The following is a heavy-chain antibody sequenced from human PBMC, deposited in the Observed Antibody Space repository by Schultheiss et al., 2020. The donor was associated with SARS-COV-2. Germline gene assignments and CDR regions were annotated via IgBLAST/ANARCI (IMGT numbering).Heavy chain of an antibody. CDR2: INSDGSST. CDR1: GFTFSSYG. CDR3: ARDFRFGELLPADY. D-gene: IGHD3-10*01. V-gene: IGHV3-74*01. J-gene: IGHJ4*02. Sequence: GESLKISCAASGFTFSSYGMHWVRQAPGKGLVWVSRINSDGSSTSYADSVKGRFTISRDNSKNTLYLQMSSLRAEDTAVYYCARDFRFGELLPADYWGQGTLVTVSS.